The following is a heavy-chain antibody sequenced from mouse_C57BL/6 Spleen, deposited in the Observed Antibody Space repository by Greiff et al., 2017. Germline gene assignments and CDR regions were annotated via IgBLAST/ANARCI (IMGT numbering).Heavy chain of an antibody. Sequence: QVQLQQSGAELVRPGTSVKVSCKASGYAFTNYLIEWVKQRPGQGLEWIGVINPGSGGTNYNEKFKGKATLTADKSSSTAYMQLSSLTSEDSAVYFCARDYYGNEWYFDYWGQGTTLTVSS. V-gene: IGHV1-54*01. CDR1: GYAFTNYL. D-gene: IGHD2-1*01. CDR2: INPGSGGT. J-gene: IGHJ2*01. CDR3: ARDYYGNEWYFDY.